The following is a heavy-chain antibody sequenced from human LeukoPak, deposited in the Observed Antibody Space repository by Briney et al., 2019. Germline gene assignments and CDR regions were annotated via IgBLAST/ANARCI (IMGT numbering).Heavy chain of an antibody. CDR1: GDSISSSDHY. D-gene: IGHD3-3*01. CDR2: IYFSGNT. CDR3: ARDSRRINDFWSGYYEDPSAYYYYYMDV. J-gene: IGHJ6*03. V-gene: IGHV4-39*07. Sequence: SETLSLTCTVSGDSISSSDHYWGWIRQPPGKGLEWIGSIYFSGNTYYNLSLKSRVTISVDTSKNQFSLKMSSVTAADTAVYYCARDSRRINDFWSGYYEDPSAYYYYYMDVWGKGTTVTVSS.